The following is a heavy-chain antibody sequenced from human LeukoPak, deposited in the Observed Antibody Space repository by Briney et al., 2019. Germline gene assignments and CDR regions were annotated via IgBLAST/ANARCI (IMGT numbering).Heavy chain of an antibody. Sequence: GGSLRLSCAASGFNFSSYAMNWVRQAPGKGLEWVSAISVDGSHTYYADSVKGRFTISRDNSRNTLSLQMNSLRAEDTAVYYCAKCYDTSGRRASDIWGQGTMVTVSS. J-gene: IGHJ3*02. CDR1: GFNFSSYA. D-gene: IGHD3-22*01. V-gene: IGHV3-23*01. CDR2: ISVDGSHT. CDR3: AKCYDTSGRRASDI.